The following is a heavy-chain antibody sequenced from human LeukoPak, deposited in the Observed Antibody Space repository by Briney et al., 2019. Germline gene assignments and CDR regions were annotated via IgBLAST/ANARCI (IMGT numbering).Heavy chain of an antibody. CDR3: ARAQGQRAAADVSEYFQH. D-gene: IGHD6-13*01. CDR1: GFTFSSYS. Sequence: GGSLRLSCAASGFTFSSYSMNWVRQAPGKGLEWVSSISSSSSYIYYADSVKGRFTTSRDNAKNSLYLQMNSLRAEDTAVYYCARAQGQRAAADVSEYFQHWGQGTLVTVSS. V-gene: IGHV3-21*01. CDR2: ISSSSSYI. J-gene: IGHJ1*01.